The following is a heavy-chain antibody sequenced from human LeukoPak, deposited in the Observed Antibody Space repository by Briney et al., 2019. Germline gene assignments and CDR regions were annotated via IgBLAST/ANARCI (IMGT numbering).Heavy chain of an antibody. CDR3: ARGRGGSYYFDY. J-gene: IGHJ4*02. Sequence: PSETLSLTCAVYGGSFSGYYWSWIRQPPGKGLERIGEINHSGSTNYNPSLKSRVTMSVDTSKNQFSLKLSSVTAADTAVYYCARGRGGSYYFDYWGQGTLVTVSS. CDR1: GGSFSGYY. D-gene: IGHD1-26*01. V-gene: IGHV4-34*01. CDR2: INHSGST.